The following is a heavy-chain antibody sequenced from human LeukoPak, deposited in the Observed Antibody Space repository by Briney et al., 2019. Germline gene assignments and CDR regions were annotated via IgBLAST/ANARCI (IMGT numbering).Heavy chain of an antibody. J-gene: IGHJ4*02. Sequence: GGSLRLSCAASGFTFSSYSMNWVRQAPGKGLEWVASISSSSTYINYADSVKGRFTISRDNAKNSLYLQMNSLRAEDTAVYYCASEWGLGGYNYWGQGTLVTVSS. D-gene: IGHD5-12*01. CDR3: ASEWGLGGYNY. CDR1: GFTFSSYS. CDR2: ISSSSTYI. V-gene: IGHV3-21*01.